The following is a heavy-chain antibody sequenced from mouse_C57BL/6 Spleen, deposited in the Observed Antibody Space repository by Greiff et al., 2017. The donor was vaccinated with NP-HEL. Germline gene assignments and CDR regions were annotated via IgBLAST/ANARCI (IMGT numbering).Heavy chain of an antibody. CDR1: GFTFSDYG. CDR2: ISSGSSTI. V-gene: IGHV5-17*01. CDR3: ATGDLGWYFDV. J-gene: IGHJ1*03. D-gene: IGHD3-3*01. Sequence: EVKLVESGGGLVKPGGSLKLSCAASGFTFSDYGMHWVRQAPEKGLEWVAYISSGSSTIYYADTVKGRFTISRDNAKNTLFLQMTSLRSEDTAMYYCATGDLGWYFDVWGTGTTVTVSS.